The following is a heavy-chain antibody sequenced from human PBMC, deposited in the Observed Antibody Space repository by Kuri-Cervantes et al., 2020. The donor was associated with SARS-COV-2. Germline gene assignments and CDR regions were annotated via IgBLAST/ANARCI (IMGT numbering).Heavy chain of an antibody. CDR3: ARNWGFCFDV. D-gene: IGHD3-16*01. Sequence: SETLSLTCGVSGGSIGSSDWWSWIRQPPGKGLEWIGQIYLPGIANYNPSLRGRVTISGDKSQSQISLKLISLTAADTAVYYCARNWGFCFDVWGQGIMVTVSS. V-gene: IGHV4-4*02. CDR2: IYLPGIA. J-gene: IGHJ3*01. CDR1: GGSIGSSDW.